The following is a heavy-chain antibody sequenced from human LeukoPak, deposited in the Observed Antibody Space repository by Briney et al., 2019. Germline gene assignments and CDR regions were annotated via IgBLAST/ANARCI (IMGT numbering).Heavy chain of an antibody. Sequence: SETLSLTCTVSGGSISSSSYYWGWIRQPPGKGLEWIGSIYYSGSTYYNPSLKSRVTISVDTSKNQFSLKLSSVTAADTAVYYCARVGKRWLQLRPFDYWGQGTLVTVSS. CDR3: ARVGKRWLQLRPFDY. D-gene: IGHD5-24*01. CDR1: GGSISSSSYY. V-gene: IGHV4-39*07. CDR2: IYYSGST. J-gene: IGHJ4*02.